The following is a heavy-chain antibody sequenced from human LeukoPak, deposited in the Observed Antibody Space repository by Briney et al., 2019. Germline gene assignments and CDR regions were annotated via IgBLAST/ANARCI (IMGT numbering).Heavy chain of an antibody. D-gene: IGHD3-22*01. CDR2: ISWNSGSI. Sequence: PGRSLRLSCAASGFTFDDYAMHWVRQSPGKGRELVSGISWNSGSIGYADSVKGRFTISRDNANNSLYLQMNSLSAEDMALYYCAKDNDSSGYSYAFDIWGQGTMVTVPS. J-gene: IGHJ3*02. CDR1: GFTFDDYA. V-gene: IGHV3-9*03. CDR3: AKDNDSSGYSYAFDI.